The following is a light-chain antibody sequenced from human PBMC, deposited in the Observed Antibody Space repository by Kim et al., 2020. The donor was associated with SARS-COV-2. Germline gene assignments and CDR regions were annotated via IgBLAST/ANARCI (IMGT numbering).Light chain of an antibody. CDR2: DAS. CDR1: QNVRSY. J-gene: IGKJ3*01. CDR3: QQRSNWPLT. V-gene: IGKV3-11*01. Sequence: LSPGERATLSCWASQNVRSYLAWYQQKPGQAPRLLIYDASNRATGIPSRFSGSGSGTDFTLTISSLEPEDFAVYYCQQRSNWPLTFGPGTKVDIK.